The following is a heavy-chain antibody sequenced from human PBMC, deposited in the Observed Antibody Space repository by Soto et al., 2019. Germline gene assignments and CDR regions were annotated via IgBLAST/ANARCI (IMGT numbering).Heavy chain of an antibody. D-gene: IGHD2-21*01. V-gene: IGHV1-46*01. J-gene: IGHJ5*02. CDR2: INPSGGRT. CDR1: GYSFTSYS. CDR3: ALEWAKGCDGGRSSGDRVDP. Sequence: QVQLVQSGAEVKKPGASVNVSGKASGYSFTSYSLHWVRQAPGQGLERGGRINPSGGRTLYSQKFQSRVALTSHTTPSTANMAWRSLKSDDTAVPYCALEWAKGCDGGRSSGDRVDPWGQGTLVTVSS.